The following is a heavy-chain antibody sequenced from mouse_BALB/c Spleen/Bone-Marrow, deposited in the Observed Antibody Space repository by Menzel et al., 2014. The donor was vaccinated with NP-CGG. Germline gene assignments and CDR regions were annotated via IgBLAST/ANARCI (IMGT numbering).Heavy chain of an antibody. CDR3: ALLYGNYDY. J-gene: IGHJ2*01. CDR1: GFNIKDTY. V-gene: IGHV14-3*02. Sequence: EVQLQESGAELVKPGASVKLSCTASGFNIKDTYMHWVKQRPEQGLEWIGRIDPANGNPKYDPKFQRNATITADTSSNTAYLQLSRLTSEDTAVYYCALLYGNYDYWGQGTTLTVSS. CDR2: IDPANGNP. D-gene: IGHD2-10*02.